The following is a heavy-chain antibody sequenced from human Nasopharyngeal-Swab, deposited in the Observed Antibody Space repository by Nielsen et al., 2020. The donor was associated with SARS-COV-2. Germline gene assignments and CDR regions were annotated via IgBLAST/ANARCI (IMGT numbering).Heavy chain of an antibody. V-gene: IGHV4-38-2*02. CDR2: IYHSGST. CDR3: ARGVSRSGYNYEGPYYYMDV. Sequence: SCTVSGYSISSGYYWGWIRQPPGKGLEWIGSIYHSGSTYYNPSLKSRVIISVDKSKNHFSLKLTSVTAADTALYYCARGVSRSGYNYEGPYYYMDVWGKGTTVTVSS. J-gene: IGHJ6*03. CDR1: GYSISSGYY. D-gene: IGHD5-12*01.